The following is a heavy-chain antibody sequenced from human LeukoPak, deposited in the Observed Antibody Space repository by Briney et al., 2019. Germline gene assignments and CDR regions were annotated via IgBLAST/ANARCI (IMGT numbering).Heavy chain of an antibody. V-gene: IGHV1-2*06. CDR1: GYTFTGYY. Sequence: VSVKVSCKASGYTFTGYYMHWVRQAPGQGLEWMGRINPNSGGTNYAQKFQGRVTMTRDTSISTAYMELSRLRSDDTAVSYCARAYDSSGWGFDYWGQGTLVTVSS. CDR2: INPNSGGT. D-gene: IGHD3-22*01. J-gene: IGHJ4*02. CDR3: ARAYDSSGWGFDY.